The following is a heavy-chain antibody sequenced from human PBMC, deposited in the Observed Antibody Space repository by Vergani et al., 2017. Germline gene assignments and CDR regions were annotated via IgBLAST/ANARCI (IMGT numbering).Heavy chain of an antibody. D-gene: IGHD6-13*01. Sequence: QVQLVESGGGVVQPGRSLRLSCAASGFTFSSYSMHWVRQAPGKGLEWVAVIWYDGSNKYYADSVKGRFTISRDNSKNTLYLQMNSLRAEDTAVYYCARDEAAAGTNFDYWGQGTLVTVSS. V-gene: IGHV3-33*01. CDR3: ARDEAAAGTNFDY. CDR1: GFTFSSYS. J-gene: IGHJ4*02. CDR2: IWYDGSNK.